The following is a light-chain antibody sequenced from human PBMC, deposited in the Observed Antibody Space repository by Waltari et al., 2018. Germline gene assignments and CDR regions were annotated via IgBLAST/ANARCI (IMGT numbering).Light chain of an antibody. V-gene: IGKV1-5*03. Sequence: DIQMTQSPSNLSASVGDRVTITCRASQSISIWLAWYQQKPGKAPKLLIYKASSLESGVPSRFSGSGSGTEFTLTISSLQPDDFATYYCQQYNSYWTFGQGTKVEIK. J-gene: IGKJ1*01. CDR3: QQYNSYWT. CDR1: QSISIW. CDR2: KAS.